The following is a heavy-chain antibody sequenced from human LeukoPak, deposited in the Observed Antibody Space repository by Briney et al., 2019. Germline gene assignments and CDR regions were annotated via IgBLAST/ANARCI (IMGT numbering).Heavy chain of an antibody. CDR1: GGTFSSYA. CDR3: ARDLEVDYGGNSVFYY. V-gene: IGHV1-69*05. J-gene: IGHJ4*02. CDR2: IIPIFGTA. D-gene: IGHD4-23*01. Sequence: VASVKVSCKASGGTFSSYAISWVRQAPGKGLEWMGRIIPIFGTANYAQKFQARVTITTDESTSTAYMELSSLRSEDTAVYYCARDLEVDYGGNSVFYYWGQGTLVTVSS.